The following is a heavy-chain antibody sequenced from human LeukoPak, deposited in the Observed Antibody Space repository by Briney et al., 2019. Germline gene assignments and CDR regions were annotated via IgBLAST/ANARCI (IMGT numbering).Heavy chain of an antibody. D-gene: IGHD3-16*01. Sequence: SGESLKISCKGSGYSFTSYWIGLVRPMPGKGLEWMGINYPGDSDTRYSPSFQGQVPISADKYISTAYLQWSSLKASDTAMYYCARPLYGTNWFDPWGQGTLVTVSS. V-gene: IGHV5-51*01. CDR1: GYSFTSYW. CDR3: ARPLYGTNWFDP. CDR2: NYPGDSDT. J-gene: IGHJ5*02.